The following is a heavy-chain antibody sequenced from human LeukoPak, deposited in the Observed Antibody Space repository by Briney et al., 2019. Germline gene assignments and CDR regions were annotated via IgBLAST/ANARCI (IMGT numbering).Heavy chain of an antibody. CDR3: ARVRDFWSGAFDP. D-gene: IGHD3-3*01. CDR2: INPNSGGT. J-gene: IGHJ5*02. CDR1: GYTFTGYY. V-gene: IGHV1-2*02. Sequence: GASVKVSCKASGYTFTGYYMHWVRQAPGQGLEWMGWINPNSGGTNYAQKFQGRVTMTRDTSISTAYMELSRLRSDDTAVYYCARVRDFWSGAFDPWGQGTLVTVSS.